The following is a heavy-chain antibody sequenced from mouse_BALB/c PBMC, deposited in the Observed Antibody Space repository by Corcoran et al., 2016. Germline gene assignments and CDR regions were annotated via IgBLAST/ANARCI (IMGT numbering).Heavy chain of an antibody. CDR1: GFNIKDTY. D-gene: IGHD2-4*01. CDR2: IDPANGNT. V-gene: IGHV14-3*02. CDR3: AMSYDYGRFAY. Sequence: EVQLQQSGAELVKPGVSVKLSCTASGFNIKDTYMHWVKQRPEQGLEWIGRIDPANGNTKYDPKFQGKATITADTPSNTAYLQLSSLTSEDTAVYYCAMSYDYGRFAYWGQGTLVTVSA. J-gene: IGHJ3*01.